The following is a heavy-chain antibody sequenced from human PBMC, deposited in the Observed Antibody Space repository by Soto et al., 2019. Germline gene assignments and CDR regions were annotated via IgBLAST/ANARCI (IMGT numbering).Heavy chain of an antibody. J-gene: IGHJ5*02. V-gene: IGHV4-34*01. Sequence: QVQLQQWGAGLLKPSETLSLTCAVYGGSFSGYYWSWIRQPPGKGLEWIGEINRSGSTNYNPSLKSRVTISVDTSKNQFSLKLSSATAADTAVYYCARGGWFDPWGQGTLVTVSS. CDR3: ARGGWFDP. CDR1: GGSFSGYY. CDR2: INRSGST.